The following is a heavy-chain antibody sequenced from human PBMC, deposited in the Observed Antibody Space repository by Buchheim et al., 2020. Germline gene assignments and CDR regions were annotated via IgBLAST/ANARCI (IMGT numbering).Heavy chain of an antibody. D-gene: IGHD3-10*01. Sequence: QLQLQESGPGLVKPSETLSLTCTVSGGSISSSSYYWGWIRQPPGKGLEWIGSIYYSGSTYYNPSLKSRVTISVDTSKNQFSLKLSSVTAADTAVYYCARHGAEVGFRELSFRAFDIWGQGT. J-gene: IGHJ3*02. CDR2: IYYSGST. V-gene: IGHV4-39*01. CDR1: GGSISSSSYY. CDR3: ARHGAEVGFRELSFRAFDI.